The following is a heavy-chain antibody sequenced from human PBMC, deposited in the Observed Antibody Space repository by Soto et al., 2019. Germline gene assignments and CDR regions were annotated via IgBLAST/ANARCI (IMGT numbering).Heavy chain of an antibody. CDR2: ISFDGNII. CDR1: EFSFSSYA. D-gene: IGHD3-9*01. V-gene: IGHV3-30-3*01. J-gene: IGHJ4*02. CDR3: ARTFDTITYYFDY. Sequence: GGSLRLSCAAPEFSFSSYAMHWIRQAPGKGLEWVAVISFDGNIIHYADSVKGRFIISRDNSKNTLYLQMHSLSGEDTAVYYCARTFDTITYYFDYWGQGTLVTVSS.